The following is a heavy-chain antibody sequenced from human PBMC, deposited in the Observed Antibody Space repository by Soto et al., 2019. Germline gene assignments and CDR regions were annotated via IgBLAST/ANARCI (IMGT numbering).Heavy chain of an antibody. J-gene: IGHJ1*01. CDR2: IYYSGST. CDR1: GDSISSSTYF. V-gene: IGHV4-39*01. Sequence: SETLSLTCTVSGDSISSSTYFWGWVRQPPGKGLEWIGSIYYSGSTYYNPSLKSRVTISVDTSKNQFSLKLSSVTAADTAVYYCASSEFHWGQGTLVTVSS. CDR3: ASSEFH.